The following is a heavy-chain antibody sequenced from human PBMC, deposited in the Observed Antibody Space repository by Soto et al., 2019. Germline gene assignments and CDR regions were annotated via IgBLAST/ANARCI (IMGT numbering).Heavy chain of an antibody. CDR1: GGSISSYY. Sequence: SETLSLTCTVPGGSISSYYWSWIRQPPGKGLEWIGYIYYSGSTNYNPSLKSRVTISVDTSKNQFSLKLSSVTAADTAVYYYARHSSIGYYYYMDVWGKGTTVTVSS. V-gene: IGHV4-59*08. CDR2: IYYSGST. J-gene: IGHJ6*03. D-gene: IGHD6-6*01. CDR3: ARHSSIGYYYYMDV.